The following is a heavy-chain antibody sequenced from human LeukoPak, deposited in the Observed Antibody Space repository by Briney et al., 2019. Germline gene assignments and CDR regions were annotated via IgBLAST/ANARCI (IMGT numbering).Heavy chain of an antibody. CDR2: RSSSSYT. CDR3: ATDCCSGEGTMFDY. CDR1: GFSFRAYS. Sequence: GGSLRLSCAASGFSFRAYSMSWIRQAPGKGLECISYRSSSSYTNYAESVKGRFPIARDNAKNSLYLQINSLRAEDTAVYYCATDCCSGEGTMFDYWGQGTLVTVSS. V-gene: IGHV3-11*05. J-gene: IGHJ4*02. D-gene: IGHD3-10*02.